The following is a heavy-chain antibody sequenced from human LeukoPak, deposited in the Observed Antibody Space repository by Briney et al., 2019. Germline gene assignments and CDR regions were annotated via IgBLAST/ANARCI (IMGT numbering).Heavy chain of an antibody. J-gene: IGHJ4*02. Sequence: GRSLRLSCAASGFTFSSYGMHWVRQAPGKGLEWVAVISYDGSNKYYADSVKGRFTISIDTSKNTLYLQMNSLRAEDMAVYNCAKDQQWGVLLWFGELGVFSDWGQGTLVTVSS. CDR2: ISYDGSNK. D-gene: IGHD3-10*01. CDR1: GFTFSSYG. CDR3: AKDQQWGVLLWFGELGVFSD. V-gene: IGHV3-30*18.